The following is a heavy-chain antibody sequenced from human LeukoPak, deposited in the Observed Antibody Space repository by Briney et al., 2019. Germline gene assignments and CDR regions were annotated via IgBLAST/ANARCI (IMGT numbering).Heavy chain of an antibody. Sequence: SETLSLTCTVSGGSISSSSYYWGWIRQPPGKGLEWIGSIYYSGSTYYNPSLKSRVTISVDTSKNQFSLKLSSVTAADTAVYYCARHALVTAISTYNWFDPWGQGTLVTVSS. V-gene: IGHV4-39*01. CDR3: ARHALVTAISTYNWFDP. D-gene: IGHD2-21*02. CDR2: IYYSGST. CDR1: GGSISSSSYY. J-gene: IGHJ5*02.